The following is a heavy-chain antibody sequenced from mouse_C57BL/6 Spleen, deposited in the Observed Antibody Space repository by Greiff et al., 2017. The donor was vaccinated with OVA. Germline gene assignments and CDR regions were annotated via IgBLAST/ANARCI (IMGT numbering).Heavy chain of an antibody. CDR3: TTGSTVVATPSYAMDY. Sequence: EVQLQLPGAELVRPGATVKVSCTASGFNIKDDYMHLVKQRPEQGLEWIGCFYPENGDTEYASKFQGRATLTADTSSNTAYLQLSSLTSEDTAVYYCTTGSTVVATPSYAMDYWGQGTSVTVSS. D-gene: IGHD1-1*01. CDR1: GFNIKDDY. CDR2: FYPENGDT. V-gene: IGHV14-4*01. J-gene: IGHJ4*01.